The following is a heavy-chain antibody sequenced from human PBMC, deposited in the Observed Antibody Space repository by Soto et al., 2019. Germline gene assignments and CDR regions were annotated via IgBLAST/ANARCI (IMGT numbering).Heavy chain of an antibody. J-gene: IGHJ6*02. V-gene: IGHV1-2*04. D-gene: IGHD1-26*01. Sequence: GXSVKVSYKASGYTFTGYYMHWLRQAPGQGLEWMGWINPNSGGTNYAQKFQGWVTMTRDTSISTAYMELSRMRSDDTAVYYCARGSYSRYYGMDVWGQGTTVTVS. CDR1: GYTFTGYY. CDR2: INPNSGGT. CDR3: ARGSYSRYYGMDV.